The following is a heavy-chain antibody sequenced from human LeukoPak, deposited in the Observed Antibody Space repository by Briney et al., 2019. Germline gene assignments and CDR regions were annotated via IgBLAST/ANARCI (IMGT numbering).Heavy chain of an antibody. CDR1: GYTFTGYF. J-gene: IGHJ4*02. CDR3: AMRQNSLFDY. V-gene: IGHV1-2*02. D-gene: IGHD1-7*01. CDR2: IHPNSGVT. Sequence: ASVKVSCKASGYTFTGYFFHWVRQAPGQGLEWLGWIHPNSGVTKYSQKFQGRVTLTRDTSISTAYMELTRLRSDDTAVYYCAMRQNSLFDYWGQGTLVTVSS.